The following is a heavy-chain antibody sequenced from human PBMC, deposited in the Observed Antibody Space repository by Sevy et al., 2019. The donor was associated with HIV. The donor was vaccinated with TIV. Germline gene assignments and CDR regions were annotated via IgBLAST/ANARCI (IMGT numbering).Heavy chain of an antibody. D-gene: IGHD3-22*01. CDR2: ISYDGSNK. Sequence: GESLKISCAASGFTFSSYAMHWVRQAPGKGLGWVAVISYDGSNKYYADSVKGRFTISRDNSKNTLYLQMNSLRAEDTAVYYCARDFDSSGYYQHGGYWGQGTLVTVSS. J-gene: IGHJ4*02. CDR1: GFTFSSYA. V-gene: IGHV3-30-3*01. CDR3: ARDFDSSGYYQHGGY.